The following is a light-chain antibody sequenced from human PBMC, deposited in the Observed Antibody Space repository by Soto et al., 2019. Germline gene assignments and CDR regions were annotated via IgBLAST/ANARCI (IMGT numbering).Light chain of an antibody. J-gene: IGKJ3*01. Sequence: DIQLTQSPSSVSASVGARVTITCRASQDIGTWLAWYQQKPGKAPKLLSYVASNFQSGVPSRFSGAGSGTDFNLTITSRQTKDGASDQCQHADSFPSPFGPGTKVDFK. V-gene: IGKV1-12*02. CDR1: QDIGTW. CDR3: QHADSFPSP. CDR2: VAS.